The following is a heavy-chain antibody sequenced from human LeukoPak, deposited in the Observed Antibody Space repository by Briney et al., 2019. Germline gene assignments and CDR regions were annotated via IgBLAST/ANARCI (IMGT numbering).Heavy chain of an antibody. D-gene: IGHD6-13*01. V-gene: IGHV1-2*02. CDR2: INPNSGGT. CDR3: ARELAAAGDPFDY. Sequence: ASVKVPCMASGYTFTGYYMHWVRQAPGQGLEWMGWINPNSGGTNYAQKFQGRVTMTRDTSISTAYMELSRLRSDDTAVYYCARELAAAGDPFDYWGQGTLVTVSS. CDR1: GYTFTGYY. J-gene: IGHJ4*02.